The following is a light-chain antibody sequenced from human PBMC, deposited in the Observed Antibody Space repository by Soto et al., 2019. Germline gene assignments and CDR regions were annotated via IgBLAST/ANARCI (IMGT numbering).Light chain of an antibody. V-gene: IGKV1-27*01. J-gene: IGKJ4*01. CDR1: RAISNY. Sequence: DIQMTQSPSSLSASVGDRVTITCRASRAISNYLAWYQQKPGKVPKLLIYAASTLQSGVPSRFSGSGSGTDFTLTISSLQPEDVATYYCQKYNGVPLTFGGGTKVEIK. CDR2: AAS. CDR3: QKYNGVPLT.